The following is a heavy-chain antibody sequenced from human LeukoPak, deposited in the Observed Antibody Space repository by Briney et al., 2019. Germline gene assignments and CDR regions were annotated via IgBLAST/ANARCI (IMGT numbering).Heavy chain of an antibody. CDR2: IYHSGST. Sequence: LETLSLTCAVSGYSISSGYYWGWIRQPPGKGLEWIGTIYHSGSTYYNPSLRSRVTISVDTSKNQFSLKLSSVTAADTAVYYCAVDTAMVRRGFDYWGQGTLVTASS. CDR3: AVDTAMVRRGFDY. V-gene: IGHV4-38-2*01. CDR1: GYSISSGYY. D-gene: IGHD5-18*01. J-gene: IGHJ4*02.